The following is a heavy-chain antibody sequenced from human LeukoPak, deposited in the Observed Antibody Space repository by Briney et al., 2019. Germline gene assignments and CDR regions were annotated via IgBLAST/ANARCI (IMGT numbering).Heavy chain of an antibody. CDR2: ISAYNGNT. D-gene: IGHD3-10*01. J-gene: IGHJ6*02. Sequence: ASVKVSCKASGYTFTSYGISWVRQAPGQGLEWVGWISAYNGNTNYAQKLQGRVTMTTDTSTSTAYMELRSLRSDDTAVYYCARENRITMVRGVIGYYYYYYGMDVWGQGTTVTVSS. V-gene: IGHV1-18*01. CDR3: ARENRITMVRGVIGYYYYYYGMDV. CDR1: GYTFTSYG.